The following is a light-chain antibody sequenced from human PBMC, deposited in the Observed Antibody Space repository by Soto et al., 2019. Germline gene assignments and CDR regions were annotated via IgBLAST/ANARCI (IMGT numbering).Light chain of an antibody. Sequence: EIVLTQSPSTLSLSPGERATLSCRASQSVNNYLHWYQQKPGQAPRLLIFDASTRATGIPARFSGSGSATDFTLTISSLEPEDFAVYYCQHRSIWPVSFGQGTRLEI. V-gene: IGKV3-11*01. CDR2: DAS. CDR1: QSVNNY. J-gene: IGKJ5*01. CDR3: QHRSIWPVS.